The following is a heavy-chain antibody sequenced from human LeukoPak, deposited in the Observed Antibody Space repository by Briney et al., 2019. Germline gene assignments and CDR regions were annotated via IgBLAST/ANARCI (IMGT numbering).Heavy chain of an antibody. V-gene: IGHV4-34*01. CDR1: GGSFSDYY. CDR2: INHSGST. J-gene: IGHJ6*02. CDR3: ALRRDGYKYYGMDV. D-gene: IGHD5-24*01. Sequence: TSETLSLTCAVYGGSFSDYYWSWIRQPPGKGLEWIGEINHSGSTNYNPSLKSRVTISVDTSKNQFSLKLSSVTAADTAVYYCALRRDGYKYYGMDVWGQGTTVTVSS.